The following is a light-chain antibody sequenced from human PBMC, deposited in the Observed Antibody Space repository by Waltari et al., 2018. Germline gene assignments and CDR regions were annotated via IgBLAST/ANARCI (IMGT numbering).Light chain of an antibody. CDR1: SSNIGSND. CDR2: SND. J-gene: IGLJ7*01. CDR3: AAWDNAVSGIL. Sequence: QSVLTQPPSASAAARKRVTISCSGSSSNIGSNDVSWHQQPPGTAPKLLVYSNDHRASGVSDRFSGSKSGTSASLAISGLQTEDEADYFCAAWDNAVSGILFGGGTRLTVL. V-gene: IGLV1-47*02.